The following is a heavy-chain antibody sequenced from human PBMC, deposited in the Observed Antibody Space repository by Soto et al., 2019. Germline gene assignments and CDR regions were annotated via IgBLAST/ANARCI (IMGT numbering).Heavy chain of an antibody. CDR1: GFTFSSYA. V-gene: IGHV3-23*01. CDR3: AKAGGFGGYWYFDL. D-gene: IGHD3-10*01. Sequence: EVQLLESGGGLVQPGGSLRLSCAASGFTFSSYAMSWVRQATGMGLEWVSAISGSGGSTYYADSVKGRFTISRDNSKNTLYLQMNSLRAEDTAVYYCAKAGGFGGYWYFDLWGRGTLVTVSS. CDR2: ISGSGGST. J-gene: IGHJ2*01.